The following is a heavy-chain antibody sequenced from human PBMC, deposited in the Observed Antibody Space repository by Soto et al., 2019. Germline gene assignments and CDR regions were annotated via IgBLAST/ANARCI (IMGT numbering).Heavy chain of an antibody. V-gene: IGHV1-2*02. CDR1: GYTFTGYY. J-gene: IGHJ6*02. CDR2: INPNSGGT. Sequence: AASVKVSCKASGYTFTGYYMHWVRQAPGRGLEWMGWINPNSGGTNYAQKFQGRVTMTRDTSISTAYMELSRLRSDDTAVYYCARDVRYFDWLLFNYYYGMDVWGQGTTVTVSS. CDR3: ARDVRYFDWLLFNYYYGMDV. D-gene: IGHD3-9*01.